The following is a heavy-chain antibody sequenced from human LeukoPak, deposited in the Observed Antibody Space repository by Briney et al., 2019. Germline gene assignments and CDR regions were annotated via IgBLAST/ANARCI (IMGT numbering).Heavy chain of an antibody. CDR1: GFTFSSYW. D-gene: IGHD3-3*01. Sequence: GGSLRLSCAASGFTFSSYWMSWVRQAPGKRLEWVANIKQDGSEKYYVDSVKGRFTISRDNAKNSLYLQMNSLRAEDTAVYYCARTPYYDFWSGYPTNWFDPWGQGTLVTVSS. CDR3: ARTPYYDFWSGYPTNWFDP. J-gene: IGHJ5*02. V-gene: IGHV3-7*01. CDR2: IKQDGSEK.